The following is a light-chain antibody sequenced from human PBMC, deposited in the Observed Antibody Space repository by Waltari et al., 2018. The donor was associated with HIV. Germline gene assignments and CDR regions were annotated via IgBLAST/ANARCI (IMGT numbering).Light chain of an antibody. Sequence: DIVMTQTPLSLSVTPGQPASISCKSSQSLQHSNRKTSMYRYLQKSGQPPQLLIYEVSNRFSGVPDRFSGSGSGTDFTLKISRVEVEDVGVYYCLQSLQLPLTFGGGTKVEIK. V-gene: IGKV2D-29*01. CDR2: EVS. J-gene: IGKJ4*01. CDR1: QSLQHSNRKTS. CDR3: LQSLQLPLT.